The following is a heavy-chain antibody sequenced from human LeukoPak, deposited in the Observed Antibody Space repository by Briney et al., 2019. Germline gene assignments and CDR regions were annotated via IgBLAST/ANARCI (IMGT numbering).Heavy chain of an antibody. V-gene: IGHV1-46*01. CDR1: GYTFPSYF. Sequence: ASVKVTCKASGYTFPSYFMHWVRQAPGQGLEWMGIINLTGGSTTYAQKFQSRVTMTRDTSTSTVYMELSSLRSDDTAVYYCARTAARRFDYWGQGTLVTVSS. CDR3: ARTAARRFDY. CDR2: INLTGGST. J-gene: IGHJ4*02. D-gene: IGHD6-6*01.